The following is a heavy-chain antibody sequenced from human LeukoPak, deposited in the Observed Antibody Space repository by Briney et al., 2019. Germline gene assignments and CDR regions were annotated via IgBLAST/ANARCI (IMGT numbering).Heavy chain of an antibody. Sequence: GGSLRLSCAASGFTFSDYWMTWVRQAPGKGLEWVAVIWYDGSNKYYADSVKGRFTISRDNSKNTLYLQMNSLRAEDTAVYYCARGYGEASDYWGQGTLVTVSS. D-gene: IGHD4-17*01. CDR3: ARGYGEASDY. CDR2: IWYDGSNK. V-gene: IGHV3-33*08. J-gene: IGHJ4*02. CDR1: GFTFSDYW.